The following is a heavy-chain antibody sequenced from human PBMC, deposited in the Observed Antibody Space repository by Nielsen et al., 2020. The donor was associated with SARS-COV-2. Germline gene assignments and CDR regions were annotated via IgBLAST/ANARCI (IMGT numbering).Heavy chain of an antibody. D-gene: IGHD3-10*01. CDR3: ARDSETTMVRANDY. V-gene: IGHV3-21*01. CDR2: INDNGAYT. J-gene: IGHJ4*02. CDR1: GVRFSNFA. Sequence: GESLKISCAASGVRFSNFAMNWVRQIPGAGLEWVSTINDNGAYTYYADSVKGRFTISRDNAKNSLYLQMNSLRAEDTAVYYCARDSETTMVRANDYWGQGTLVTVSS.